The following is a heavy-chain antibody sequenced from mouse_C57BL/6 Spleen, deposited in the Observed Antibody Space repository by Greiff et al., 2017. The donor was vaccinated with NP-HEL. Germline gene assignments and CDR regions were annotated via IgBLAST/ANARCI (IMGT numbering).Heavy chain of an antibody. CDR2: IDPSDSYT. D-gene: IGHD4-1*01. Sequence: QVQLKQPGAELVKPGASVKLSCKASGYTFTSYWMQWVKQRPGQGLEWIGEIDPSDSYTNYNQKFKGKATLTVDTSSSTAYMQLSSLTSEDSAVYYCARRGLGYYYAMDYWGQGTSVTVSS. CDR3: ARRGLGYYYAMDY. J-gene: IGHJ4*01. CDR1: GYTFTSYW. V-gene: IGHV1-50*01.